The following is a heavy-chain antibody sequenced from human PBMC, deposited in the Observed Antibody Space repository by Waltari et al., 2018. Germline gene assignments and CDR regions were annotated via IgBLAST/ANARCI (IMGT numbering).Heavy chain of an antibody. Sequence: EVQLVESGGGLIQPGGSLRLSCAASGFTVSSTYMSWVRQAPGKGLEWVSVINSGGDTHYADSVKGRFTISRDSSKNTVYLQMSTLRAEDTALYYCARDVTGYYYFDLWGRGTLVTVSS. CDR1: GFTVSSTY. CDR2: INSGGDT. V-gene: IGHV3-53*01. CDR3: ARDVTGYYYFDL. J-gene: IGHJ2*01.